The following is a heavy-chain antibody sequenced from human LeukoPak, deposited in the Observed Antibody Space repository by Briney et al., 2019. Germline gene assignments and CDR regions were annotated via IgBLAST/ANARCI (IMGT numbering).Heavy chain of an antibody. V-gene: IGHV3-30*03. D-gene: IGHD3-10*01. CDR1: GFTFSSYS. Sequence: GGSLRLSCAASGFTFSSYSMNWVRQAPGKGLEWVTVISYDGTNKYYADSVKGRFTISRDNSKNTLYLQMNSLRAEDTAVYYCARSPVLLWFGEGSRGGSVPNFDYWGQGTLVTVSS. J-gene: IGHJ4*02. CDR2: ISYDGTNK. CDR3: ARSPVLLWFGEGSRGGSVPNFDY.